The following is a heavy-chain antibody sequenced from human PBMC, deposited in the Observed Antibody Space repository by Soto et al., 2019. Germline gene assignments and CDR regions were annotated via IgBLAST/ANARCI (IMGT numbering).Heavy chain of an antibody. V-gene: IGHV4-59*01. CDR2: IYYSGST. CDR1: GGSISSYY. J-gene: IGHJ6*02. D-gene: IGHD6-19*01. Sequence: SETLSVTCTVSGGSISSYYWSWIRQPPGKGLERIGYIYYSGSTNYNPSLKSRVTISVDTSKNQFSLKLSSVTAADTAVYYCARDHGPSYSSGWYGAYYYGMDVWGQGTTVTVSS. CDR3: ARDHGPSYSSGWYGAYYYGMDV.